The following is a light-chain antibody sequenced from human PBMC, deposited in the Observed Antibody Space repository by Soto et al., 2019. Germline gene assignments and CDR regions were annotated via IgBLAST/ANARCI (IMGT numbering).Light chain of an antibody. CDR3: HHYGRSAIFT. J-gene: IGKJ3*01. CDR1: QSVSSNF. V-gene: IGKV3-20*01. Sequence: EIVKTQSPGTLPLSPGERATLSCRASQSVSSNFLAWYQQRPGQAPRLLMDGASSRAAGIPDRFSGSGSGTDFTLTISRLEPEDFAVYYCHHYGRSAIFTFGPGTTVDIK. CDR2: GAS.